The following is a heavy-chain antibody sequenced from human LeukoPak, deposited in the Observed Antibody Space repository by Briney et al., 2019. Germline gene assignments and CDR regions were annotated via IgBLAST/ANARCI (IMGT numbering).Heavy chain of an antibody. Sequence: SETLSLTCTVSGGSISSYYWNWIRQPPGKGLEWIGYIYYSGSTNYNPSLKSRVTISVDTSKNQFSLKLSSVTAADTAVYYCARGGYQLLRGDYWGQGALVTVSS. D-gene: IGHD2-2*01. CDR3: ARGGYQLLRGDY. J-gene: IGHJ4*02. CDR2: IYYSGST. V-gene: IGHV4-59*01. CDR1: GGSISSYY.